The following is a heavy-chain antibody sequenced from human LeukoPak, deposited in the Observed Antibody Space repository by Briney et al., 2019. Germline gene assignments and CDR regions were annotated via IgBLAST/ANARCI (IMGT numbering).Heavy chain of an antibody. Sequence: GGSLRLSCAASGFTFSSYAMNWVRQAPGKGLEWVSAITGSGGRTYYADSVKGRFTISRDNSKNTLHLQMNSLRDDDTAVYYCAKGGSSWSEFDYWGQGTLVAVSS. V-gene: IGHV3-23*01. CDR1: GFTFSSYA. J-gene: IGHJ4*02. D-gene: IGHD6-13*01. CDR3: AKGGSSWSEFDY. CDR2: ITGSGGRT.